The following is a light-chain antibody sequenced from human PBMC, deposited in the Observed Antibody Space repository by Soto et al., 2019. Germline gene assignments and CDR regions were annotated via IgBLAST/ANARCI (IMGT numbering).Light chain of an antibody. CDR2: GAS. Sequence: EIVLTQSPGTLSVSPGERATLSCRASQSVSSNLAWYQQKPDQAPRLLIYGASTRATGIPARFSGSGSGTDFTLTISSLEAEDFAVYYCQQRYNWPSITFGQGTRLEIK. V-gene: IGKV3-11*01. CDR3: QQRYNWPSIT. CDR1: QSVSSN. J-gene: IGKJ5*01.